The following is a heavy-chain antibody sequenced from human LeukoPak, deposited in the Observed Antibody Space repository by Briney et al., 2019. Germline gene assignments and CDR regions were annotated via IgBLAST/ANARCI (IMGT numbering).Heavy chain of an antibody. V-gene: IGHV1-2*06. D-gene: IGHD5-18*01. J-gene: IGHJ4*02. CDR3: AREDTAMVNVDY. CDR2: INPNSGGT. CDR1: GYTFTAYY. Sequence: ASVKVSCKASGYTFTAYYMHWVRQAPGQGLEWMGRINPNSGGTNYAQKFQGRVTMTRDTSTSTVYMELSSLKSEDTAVYYCAREDTAMVNVDYWGQGTPVTVSS.